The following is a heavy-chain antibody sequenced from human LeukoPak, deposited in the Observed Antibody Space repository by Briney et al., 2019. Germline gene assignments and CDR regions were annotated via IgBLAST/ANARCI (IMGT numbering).Heavy chain of an antibody. CDR1: GGSISSYS. CDR3: ARDRKYCSSISCYYYLDY. J-gene: IGHJ4*02. V-gene: IGHV4-4*07. Sequence: SETLSLTCTVSGGSISSYSWSWIRQPAGKGLEWIGRIYTSGSTNYNPSLKSRVTMSLDTSKNQFSLKLSSVTAADTAVYYCARDRKYCSSISCYYYLDYWGQGTLVTVSS. D-gene: IGHD2-2*01. CDR2: IYTSGST.